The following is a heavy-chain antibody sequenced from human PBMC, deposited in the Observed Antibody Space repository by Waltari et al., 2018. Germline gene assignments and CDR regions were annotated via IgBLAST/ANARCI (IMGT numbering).Heavy chain of an antibody. J-gene: IGHJ6*02. D-gene: IGHD3-22*01. CDR3: ARSEGYYDSSGYYYVDGMDV. CDR2: ISSNGGST. CDR1: GFPFSSYA. Sequence: EVQLVESGGGLVQPGGSLSLSCAASGFPFSSYAMHWVRQAPGKGMEYVSAISSNGGSTYYANSVKGRFTISRDNSKNTLYLQMGSLRAEDMAVYYCARSEGYYDSSGYYYVDGMDVWGQGTTVTVSS. V-gene: IGHV3-64*01.